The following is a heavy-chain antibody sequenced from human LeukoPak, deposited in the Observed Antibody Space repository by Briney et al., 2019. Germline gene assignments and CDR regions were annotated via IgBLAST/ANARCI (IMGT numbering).Heavy chain of an antibody. CDR1: GYTFSGYY. D-gene: IGHD2-2*01. CDR3: ARYCSSTSCYFDPYAFDI. Sequence: ASVKVSCKASGYTFSGYYIHWVRQAPGQGLEWMGWINPNSGATKYAQKFQGRVTMTRDTSISTAYTELSSLRSDDTAVYYCARYCSSTSCYFDPYAFDIWGQGTMVTVSS. CDR2: INPNSGAT. V-gene: IGHV1-2*02. J-gene: IGHJ3*02.